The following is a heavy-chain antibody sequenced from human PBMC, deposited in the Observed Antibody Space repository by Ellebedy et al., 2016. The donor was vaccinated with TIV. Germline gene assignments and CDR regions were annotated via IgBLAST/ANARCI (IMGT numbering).Heavy chain of an antibody. V-gene: IGHV3-23*01. D-gene: IGHD6-13*01. CDR3: AKDLDDSSSRYNWFDP. CDR1: GFTFSSYA. CDR2: ISGSGGST. J-gene: IGHJ5*02. Sequence: GESLKISXAASGFTFSSYAMSWVRQAPGKGLEWVSAISGSGGSTYYADSVKGRFTISRDNSKNTLYLQMNSLRAEDTAVYYCAKDLDDSSSRYNWFDPWGQGTLVTVSS.